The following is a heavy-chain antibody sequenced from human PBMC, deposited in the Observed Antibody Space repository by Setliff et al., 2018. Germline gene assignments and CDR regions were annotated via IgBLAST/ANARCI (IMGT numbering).Heavy chain of an antibody. V-gene: IGHV4-39*07. CDR3: ARRDSWIHATTWSGIFSNHGYLQR. CDR1: GGSISSSSYY. D-gene: IGHD3-9*01. CDR2: INHSGTT. Sequence: PSETLSLTCTVSGGSISSSSYYWGWIRQPPGKGLEWIGEINHSGTTNYNPSLKSRVTISVDPSKNQFSLKVSSVTAADTAVYFCARRDSWIHATTWSGIFSNHGYLQRWGRGTLVTVSS. J-gene: IGHJ1*01.